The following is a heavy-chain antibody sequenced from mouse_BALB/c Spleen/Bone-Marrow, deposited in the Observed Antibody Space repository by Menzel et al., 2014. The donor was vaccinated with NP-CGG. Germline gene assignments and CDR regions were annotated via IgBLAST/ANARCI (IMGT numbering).Heavy chain of an antibody. CDR1: GFNIKDTY. D-gene: IGHD1-1*01. J-gene: IGHJ2*01. CDR2: IDPANGNT. CDR3: ANYYYGYYFDS. V-gene: IGHV14-3*02. Sequence: VQLQQPGAELVKPGASVKLSCTASGFNIKDTYMHWVKQRPEQGLEWIGRIDPANGNTKYDPKFQGKATITADTSSNTAYLQLSSLTSEDTAVYYCANYYYGYYFDSWGQGTTRTVSS.